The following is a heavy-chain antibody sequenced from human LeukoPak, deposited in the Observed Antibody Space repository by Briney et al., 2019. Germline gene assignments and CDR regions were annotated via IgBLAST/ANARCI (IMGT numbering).Heavy chain of an antibody. CDR2: IYNSATT. V-gene: IGHV4-59*11. J-gene: IGHJ3*01. Sequence: SETLPLTCTVSGDSIRSHYCAWIRQPPGEGLEWIGHIYNSATTDYNPSFKSRVTISLDTSKKQFSLKMPSVTALDSAVYYCARGGEGYNDDAFEVWGLGTAVTVSS. CDR1: GDSIRSHY. D-gene: IGHD5-24*01. CDR3: ARGGEGYNDDAFEV.